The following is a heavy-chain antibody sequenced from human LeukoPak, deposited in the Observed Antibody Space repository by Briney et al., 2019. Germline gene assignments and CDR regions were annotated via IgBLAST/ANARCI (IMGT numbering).Heavy chain of an antibody. J-gene: IGHJ4*02. CDR2: IYYSGST. CDR1: GGSISSYY. Sequence: SEALSLTCTVSGGSISSYYWSWIRQPPGKGLEWIGYIYYSGSTNYNPSLKSRVTISVDTSKNQFSLKLSSVTAADTAVYYCARLGDARRDGYNFYYWGXGTLVTVSS. D-gene: IGHD5-24*01. CDR3: ARLGDARRDGYNFYY. V-gene: IGHV4-59*08.